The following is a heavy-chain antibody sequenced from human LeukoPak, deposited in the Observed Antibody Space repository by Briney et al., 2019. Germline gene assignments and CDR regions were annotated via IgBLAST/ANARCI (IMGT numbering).Heavy chain of an antibody. V-gene: IGHV4-59*01. CDR3: ARGGYDSLTGYRHSFDY. CDR1: GGSIRSYY. D-gene: IGHD3-9*01. Sequence: SETLSLTCTVSGGSIRSYYWSWLRQPPGKGLEWIGYIYYSGSTNYKPSLRSRVTISVDTSKNQFSLKLSSVTAADTAVYYCARGGYDSLTGYRHSFDYWGQGTLVTVSS. J-gene: IGHJ4*02. CDR2: IYYSGST.